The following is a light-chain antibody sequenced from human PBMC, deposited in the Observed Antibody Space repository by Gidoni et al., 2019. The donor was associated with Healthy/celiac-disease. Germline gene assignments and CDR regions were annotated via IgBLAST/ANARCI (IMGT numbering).Light chain of an antibody. Sequence: DIQMTQYPSSLSASVGDRVTITCQASQDISNYLNWYQQKPGKAPKRLIYDASNLETGVPSRFSGSGSGTDFTFTISSLQPEDIATYYCQQYDNLPVTFGPGTKVDIK. V-gene: IGKV1-33*01. CDR3: QQYDNLPVT. CDR2: DAS. J-gene: IGKJ3*01. CDR1: QDISNY.